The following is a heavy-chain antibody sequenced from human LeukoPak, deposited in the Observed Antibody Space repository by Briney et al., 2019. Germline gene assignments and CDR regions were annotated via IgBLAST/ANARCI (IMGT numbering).Heavy chain of an antibody. CDR2: IDHDGGEK. D-gene: IGHD2-15*01. Sequence: GGSLRLSCAASGFTFNTYWMNWVRQAPGKGLEWVANIDHDGGEKNYVHSVKGRFTISRDNADNSLFLQVNGLGAEDTAVYYCVTDRDSAWQKISDYGGEGTLVTVAS. J-gene: IGHJ4*02. CDR3: VTDRDSAWQKISDY. CDR1: GFTFNTYW. V-gene: IGHV3-7*01.